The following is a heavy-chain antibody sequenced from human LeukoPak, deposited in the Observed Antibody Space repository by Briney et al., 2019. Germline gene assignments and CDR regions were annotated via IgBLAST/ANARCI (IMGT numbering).Heavy chain of an antibody. J-gene: IGHJ3*02. D-gene: IGHD3-22*01. CDR2: IWYDGSNK. CDR3: ARGGDSSGYPDAFDI. Sequence: RSLRLSCAASGFTFSSYGMHWVRQAPGKGLEWVAVIWYDGSNKYYADSVKGRFTISRDNSKNTLYLQMNSLRAEDTAVYYCARGGDSSGYPDAFDIWGQGTMVTVSS. CDR1: GFTFSSYG. V-gene: IGHV3-33*01.